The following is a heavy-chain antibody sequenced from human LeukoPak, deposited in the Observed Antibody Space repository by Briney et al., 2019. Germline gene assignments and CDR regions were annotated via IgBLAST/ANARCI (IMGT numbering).Heavy chain of an antibody. CDR1: GYTFTSYG. D-gene: IGHD6-19*01. Sequence: GASVKVSCMASGYTFTSYGISWARQAPGQGLEWMGWISAYNGNTNYAQKLQGRVTMTTDTSTSTAYMELRSLRSDDTAVYYCARAGGPGYSSGWLDYWGQGTLVTVSS. V-gene: IGHV1-18*01. J-gene: IGHJ4*02. CDR3: ARAGGPGYSSGWLDY. CDR2: ISAYNGNT.